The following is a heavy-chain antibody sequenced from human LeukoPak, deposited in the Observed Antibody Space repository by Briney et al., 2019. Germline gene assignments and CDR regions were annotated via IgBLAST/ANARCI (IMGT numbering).Heavy chain of an antibody. CDR3: ARQGNGWELNY. J-gene: IGHJ4*02. CDR1: GFTVSSNY. D-gene: IGHD1-26*01. Sequence: PGGSLRLSCAASGFTVSSNYMSWVRQAPGKGLEWVSVIYSGGSTYYADSVKGRFTISRDNSKNTLYLQMNSLRAEDTAVYYCARQGNGWELNYWGQGTLVTVSS. V-gene: IGHV3-53*01. CDR2: IYSGGST.